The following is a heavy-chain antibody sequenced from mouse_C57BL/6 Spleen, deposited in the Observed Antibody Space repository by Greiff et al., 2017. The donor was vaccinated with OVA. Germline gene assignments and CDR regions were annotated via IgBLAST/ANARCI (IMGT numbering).Heavy chain of an antibody. CDR1: GYTFTDYN. Sequence: EVQLQQSGPELVKPGASVKMSCKASGYTFTDYNMHWVKQSHGKSLEWIGYINPNNGGTSYNQKFKGKATLTVNKSSSTAYMELRSLTSEDSAVYYCAREAIYGTSFAYWGQGTLVTVSA. CDR2: INPNNGGT. V-gene: IGHV1-22*01. CDR3: AREAIYGTSFAY. J-gene: IGHJ3*01. D-gene: IGHD2-1*01.